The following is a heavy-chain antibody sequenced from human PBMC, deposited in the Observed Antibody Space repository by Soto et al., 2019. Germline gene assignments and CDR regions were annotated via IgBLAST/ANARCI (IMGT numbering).Heavy chain of an antibody. CDR3: ARDPRKGYRSSWYVPYFDY. CDR1: GLTVSNNY. Sequence: GGSLRLSCAASGLTVSNNYMSWVRQAPGKGLEWVSVISSGGSTDYADSVKGRFTISRDNSKNMLHLQMNSLRAEDTAVYYCARDPRKGYRSSWYVPYFDYWRQGALVTVSS. CDR2: ISSGGST. V-gene: IGHV3-66*01. D-gene: IGHD6-13*01. J-gene: IGHJ4*02.